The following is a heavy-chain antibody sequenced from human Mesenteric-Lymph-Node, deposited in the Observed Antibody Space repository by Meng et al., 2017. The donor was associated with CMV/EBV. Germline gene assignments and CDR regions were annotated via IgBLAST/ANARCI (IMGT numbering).Heavy chain of an antibody. CDR3: ATTYQLLLLYFQH. V-gene: IGHV4-39*01. CDR2: LYYSGST. J-gene: IGHJ1*01. D-gene: IGHD2-2*01. CDR1: GGSTSSGGDY. Sequence: SETLSLTCPVSGGSTSSGGDYWGWIRQPPGKGLEWIGSLYYSGSTHYNPSLKGRVTISVDTSKNQFSLKLSSVTAADTAVYYCATTYQLLLLYFQHWGQGTLVTVSS.